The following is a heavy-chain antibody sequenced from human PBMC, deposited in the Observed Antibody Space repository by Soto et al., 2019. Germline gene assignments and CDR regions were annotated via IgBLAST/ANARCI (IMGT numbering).Heavy chain of an antibody. J-gene: IGHJ4*02. CDR3: AKAAEIVVVRASQVTFDY. D-gene: IGHD3-22*01. Sequence: GGSLRLSCAASGFTFSSYAMSWVRQAPGKGLEWVSAISGSGGSTYYADSVKGRFTISRDNSKNTLYLQMNSLRAEDTAVYYCAKAAEIVVVRASQVTFDYWGQGTLVTVSS. V-gene: IGHV3-23*01. CDR1: GFTFSSYA. CDR2: ISGSGGST.